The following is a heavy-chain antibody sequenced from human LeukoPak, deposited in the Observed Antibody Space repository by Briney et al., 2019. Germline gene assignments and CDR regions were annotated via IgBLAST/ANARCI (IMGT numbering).Heavy chain of an antibody. V-gene: IGHV1-18*01. J-gene: IGHJ4*02. Sequence: ASVMVSCKASGYTFNIYGISWVRPAPGQGLEWMGWISTYDGHTNYAHGLQGRLTITADTSTPTAYMELRSLRHDDSAVYFCARHQVTVYSDTSGYSDFDYWGQGTLVTVSS. CDR1: GYTFNIYG. D-gene: IGHD3-22*01. CDR2: ISTYDGHT. CDR3: ARHQVTVYSDTSGYSDFDY.